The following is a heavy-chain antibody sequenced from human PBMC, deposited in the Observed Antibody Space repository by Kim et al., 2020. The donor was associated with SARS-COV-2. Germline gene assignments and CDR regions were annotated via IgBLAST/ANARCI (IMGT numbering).Heavy chain of an antibody. CDR3: ARELRSGY. CDR2: INPGNGYT. Sequence: ASVKVSCKASGYTFTSYVIHWVRQAPGQRLEWMGWINPGNGYTTYSQKFQGRVTITRDTSASTAYMDLSSLRSEDMAVYYCARELRSGYWGQGTLVTASS. J-gene: IGHJ4*02. CDR1: GYTFTSYV. D-gene: IGHD3-10*01. V-gene: IGHV1-3*01.